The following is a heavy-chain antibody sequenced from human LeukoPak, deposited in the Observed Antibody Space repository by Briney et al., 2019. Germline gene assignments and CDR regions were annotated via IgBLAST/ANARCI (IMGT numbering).Heavy chain of an antibody. Sequence: GASVKVSCKASGYTFTSYDINWVRQATGQGLEWMGWMNPNSGNTGYAQKFQGRVTITRNTSISTAYMELSSLRSEDTAVYYCARGWVVGYSSSSDAFDIWGQGTMVTVSS. D-gene: IGHD6-6*01. V-gene: IGHV1-8*03. J-gene: IGHJ3*02. CDR1: GYTFTSYD. CDR2: MNPNSGNT. CDR3: ARGWVVGYSSSSDAFDI.